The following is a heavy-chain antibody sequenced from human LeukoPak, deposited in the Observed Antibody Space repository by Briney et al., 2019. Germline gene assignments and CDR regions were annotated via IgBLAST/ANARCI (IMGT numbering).Heavy chain of an antibody. D-gene: IGHD5-12*01. Sequence: GGSLRLSCAASGFTFSSYWMSWVRQAPGKGLEWVANIKQDGSEKYYVDSVKGRFTISRDNAKNSLYLQMNSLRAEDTAVYYCAREREPGRGGYDLIYWGQGTLVTVSS. CDR1: GFTFSSYW. V-gene: IGHV3-7*01. CDR3: AREREPGRGGYDLIY. J-gene: IGHJ4*02. CDR2: IKQDGSEK.